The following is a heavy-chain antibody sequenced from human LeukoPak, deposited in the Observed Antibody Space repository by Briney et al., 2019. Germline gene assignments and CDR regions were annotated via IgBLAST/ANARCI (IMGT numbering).Heavy chain of an antibody. CDR3: ARLVVTPPDY. CDR2: IYPDDSQT. J-gene: IGHJ4*02. D-gene: IGHD2-15*01. V-gene: IGHV5-51*01. Sequence: GESLKISCKGSGYYFNNYWITWVRQMPGKGLEWMGIIYPDDSQTRYSPSFQGQVTISADKSIRTAYLQWRSLKASDTAMHYCARLVVTPPDYWGQGTLVTVSS. CDR1: GYYFNNYW.